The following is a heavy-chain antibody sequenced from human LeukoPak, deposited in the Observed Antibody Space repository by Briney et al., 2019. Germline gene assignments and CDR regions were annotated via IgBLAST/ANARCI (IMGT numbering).Heavy chain of an antibody. Sequence: ASVKVSCKASGFTFTDHYMHWLRQAPGQGLEWMGWIKPDTVATNYAQEFQGRFSMSRDVSISTVYMELSSLTSDDTAMYYCARDHDYGPDYWGQGTLVTVSA. J-gene: IGHJ4*02. CDR3: ARDHDYGPDY. CDR2: IKPDTVAT. CDR1: GFTFTDHY. D-gene: IGHD4/OR15-4a*01. V-gene: IGHV1-2*02.